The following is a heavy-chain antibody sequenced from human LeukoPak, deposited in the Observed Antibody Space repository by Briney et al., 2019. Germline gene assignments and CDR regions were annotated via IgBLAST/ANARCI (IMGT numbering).Heavy chain of an antibody. CDR2: FYYSGST. D-gene: IGHD3-10*01. CDR3: AILGTGSS. CDR1: GGSISSSTYY. J-gene: IGHJ5*02. V-gene: IGHV4-39*01. Sequence: SKTLSLTCTVSGGSISSSTYYWGWIRQPPGKGLEWIGNFYYSGSTYYNPSLKSRVTISVDTSNNQFSLRLSSVTAADTAVYYCAILGTGSSWGQGTLVTVSS.